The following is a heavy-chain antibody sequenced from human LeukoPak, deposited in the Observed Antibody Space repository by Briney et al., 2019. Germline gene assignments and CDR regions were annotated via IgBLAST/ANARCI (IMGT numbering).Heavy chain of an antibody. CDR1: GGSISSSSYY. D-gene: IGHD6-13*01. Sequence: PSETLFLTCTVSGGSISSSSYYWGWIRQPPGKGLEWIGSMYYSGRTYYNPSLKSRVTISVDTSKNQFSLKLNSVTAADTAMYYCARHSLSTSWNFDYWGQGTLVTVSS. V-gene: IGHV4-39*01. CDR2: MYYSGRT. J-gene: IGHJ4*02. CDR3: ARHSLSTSWNFDY.